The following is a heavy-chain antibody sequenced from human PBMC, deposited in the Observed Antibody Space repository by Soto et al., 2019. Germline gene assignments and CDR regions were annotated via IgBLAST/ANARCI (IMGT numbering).Heavy chain of an antibody. J-gene: IGHJ4*02. CDR2: ISEDGGNK. CDR1: GLTLNSFA. Sequence: QVHLVESGGGVVQAGRSLRLSCTASGLTLNSFAIHWVRQAPGKGVEWVSVISEDGGNKYFAESVRGRFLISRDNSKNTVYLQMNSLRLEDTAVYFCARRLTRTVSALGYWGQGTLVSVSS. V-gene: IGHV3-30-3*01. D-gene: IGHD6-19*01. CDR3: ARRLTRTVSALGY.